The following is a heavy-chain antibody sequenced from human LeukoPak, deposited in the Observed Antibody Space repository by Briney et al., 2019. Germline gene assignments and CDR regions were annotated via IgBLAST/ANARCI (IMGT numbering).Heavy chain of an antibody. J-gene: IGHJ4*02. V-gene: IGHV1-18*01. CDR2: ISAYNGNT. CDR1: GYTFTSYG. Sequence: ASVKVSRKASGYTFTSYGISWVRQAPGQGLEWMGWISAYNGNTNYAQKLQGRVTMTTDTSTSTAYMELRSLRSDDTAVYYCARDRRVGYSSSWYNYWGQGTLVTASS. CDR3: ARDRRVGYSSSWYNY. D-gene: IGHD6-13*01.